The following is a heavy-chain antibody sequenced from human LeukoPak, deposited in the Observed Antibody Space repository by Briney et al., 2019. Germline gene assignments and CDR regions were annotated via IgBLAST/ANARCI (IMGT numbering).Heavy chain of an antibody. CDR2: IERDGSEK. CDR1: GFTFRSYW. Sequence: GGSLRLSCAASGFTFRSYWMSWVRQAPGRGLEWVANIERDGSEKYYVDSVKGRFIISRDNTKNSLYLEMNSLRAEDTAVYYCARDWRYCSSSSCLAMDVWGQGTTVTVSS. CDR3: ARDWRYCSSSSCLAMDV. D-gene: IGHD2-2*01. V-gene: IGHV3-7*01. J-gene: IGHJ6*02.